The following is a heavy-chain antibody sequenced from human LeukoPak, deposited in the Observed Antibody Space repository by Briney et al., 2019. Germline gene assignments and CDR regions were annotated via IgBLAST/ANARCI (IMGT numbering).Heavy chain of an antibody. Sequence: GGSLRLSCAASGFTVSSDYMSWVRQAPGKGLEWVSVISYDGSNKYYADSVKGRFTISRDHSKNTLYLQMNSLRAEDTAVYYCARPKGDYVLLSGMDVWGQGTTVTVSS. CDR2: ISYDGSNK. V-gene: IGHV3-30-3*01. J-gene: IGHJ6*02. CDR3: ARPKGDYVLLSGMDV. D-gene: IGHD4-17*01. CDR1: GFTVSSDY.